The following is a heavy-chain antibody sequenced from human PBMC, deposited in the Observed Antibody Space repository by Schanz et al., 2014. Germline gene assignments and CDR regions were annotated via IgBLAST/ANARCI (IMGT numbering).Heavy chain of an antibody. J-gene: IGHJ4*02. CDR1: GFKFTDYA. CDR2: ISGSSENT. Sequence: EMQLLESGGGLAQPGGSLRLSCAASGFKFTDYAMTWVRQAPGKGLEWVATISGSSENTYYADSVKGRFTISRDNSKNTLDLQMNSLRAEDTAIYYCAKDLAAVGVFDYWGQGSLVTVSP. D-gene: IGHD6-13*01. CDR3: AKDLAAVGVFDY. V-gene: IGHV3-23*01.